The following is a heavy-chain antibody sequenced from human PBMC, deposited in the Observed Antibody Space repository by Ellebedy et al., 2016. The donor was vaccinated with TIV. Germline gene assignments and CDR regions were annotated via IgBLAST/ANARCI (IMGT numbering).Heavy chain of an antibody. D-gene: IGHD4-17*01. CDR1: GFLFDAYG. J-gene: IGHJ4*02. V-gene: IGHV1-18*04. CDR2: ISAYNGDT. Sequence: AASVKVSCKASGFLFDAYGISWVRPAPGQGLEWMGWISAYNGDTIYAHHFKGRLILNTYTSTATAFMELRSLTSDDTALYYCATSYGDYGHWGQGTLVAVSS. CDR3: ATSYGDYGH.